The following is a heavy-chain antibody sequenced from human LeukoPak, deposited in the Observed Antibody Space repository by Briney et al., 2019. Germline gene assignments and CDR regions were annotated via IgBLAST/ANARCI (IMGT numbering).Heavy chain of an antibody. CDR3: AVVRGDYYFDY. CDR2: IYYSDNT. D-gene: IGHD3-10*01. J-gene: IGHJ4*02. CDR1: GGSISSGDYF. Sequence: SQTLSLTCTVSGGSISSGDYFWRSIRQPPGKVLEMIGYIYYSDNTYYNQSLKSQVTLSVDKSKNQYSLKLSSVTAGDTAVYYCAVVRGDYYFDYWGQGTLVTVSS. V-gene: IGHV4-30-4*01.